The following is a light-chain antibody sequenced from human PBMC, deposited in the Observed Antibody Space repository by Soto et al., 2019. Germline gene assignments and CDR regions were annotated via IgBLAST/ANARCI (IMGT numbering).Light chain of an antibody. V-gene: IGLV2-14*03. J-gene: IGLJ1*01. Sequence: QSALTQPASVSGSPGQSITISCTGTSSDVGAYDFVSWYQQHPDKAPNLMIYEVSNRPSGVSNRFSGSKSVNTATLTISGRQAEDEAAYYCSSDTGSSTRVFGTGTKLTVL. CDR3: SSDTGSSTRV. CDR1: SSDVGAYDF. CDR2: EVS.